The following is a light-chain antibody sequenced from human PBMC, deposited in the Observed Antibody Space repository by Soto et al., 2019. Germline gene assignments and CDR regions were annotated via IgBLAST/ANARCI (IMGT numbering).Light chain of an antibody. Sequence: QSALTQPASVSGSPGQSITISCTGTSSDVGGYNYVSWYQQHPGKAPKIMIYEVSNRPSGVSNRFSGSKSGNTASLTISGLQAEDEADYDCSSYPSSSNHWVFGGGTTLTVL. CDR2: EVS. J-gene: IGLJ3*02. CDR3: SSYPSSSNHWV. CDR1: SSDVGGYNY. V-gene: IGLV2-14*01.